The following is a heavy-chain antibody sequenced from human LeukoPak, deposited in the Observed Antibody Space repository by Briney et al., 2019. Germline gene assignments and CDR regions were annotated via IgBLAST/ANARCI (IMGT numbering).Heavy chain of an antibody. V-gene: IGHV3-23*01. CDR2: INGSGGST. J-gene: IGHJ4*02. CDR1: GFTFSSYA. CDR3: AKDRGIVGANFDY. D-gene: IGHD1-26*01. Sequence: GGSLRLSCAASGFTFSSYAMSWVRQAPGKGLEWVSAINGSGGSTYYADSVKGRFTISRDNSKNTLYLQMNSLRAEDTAVYYCAKDRGIVGANFDYWGQGTLVTVSS.